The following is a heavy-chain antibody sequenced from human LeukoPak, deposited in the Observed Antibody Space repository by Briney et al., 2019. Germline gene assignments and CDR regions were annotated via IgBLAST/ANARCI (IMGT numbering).Heavy chain of an antibody. CDR3: ARSGGGVADAFDI. J-gene: IGHJ3*02. CDR2: INPSGGST. D-gene: IGHD3-3*01. Sequence: GASVKVSCKASGYTFTSSYMHWVRQAPGPGLEWMGIINPSGGSTSYAQKFQGRVTMTRDTSTSTVYMELSSLRSEDTAVYYCARSGGGVADAFDIWGQGTMVTVSS. V-gene: IGHV1-46*01. CDR1: GYTFTSSY.